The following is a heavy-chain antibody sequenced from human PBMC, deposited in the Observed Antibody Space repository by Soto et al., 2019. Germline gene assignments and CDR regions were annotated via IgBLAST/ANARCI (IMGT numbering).Heavy chain of an antibody. J-gene: IGHJ4*02. CDR2: ISGSGGST. Sequence: LRLSCAASGFTFSSYAMSWVRQAPGKGLEWVSAISGSGGSTYYADSVKGRFTISRDNSKNTLYLQMNSLRAEDTAVYYCAKANSRITIFGVVIPHFDYWGQGTLVTVSS. CDR3: AKANSRITIFGVVIPHFDY. CDR1: GFTFSSYA. V-gene: IGHV3-23*01. D-gene: IGHD3-3*01.